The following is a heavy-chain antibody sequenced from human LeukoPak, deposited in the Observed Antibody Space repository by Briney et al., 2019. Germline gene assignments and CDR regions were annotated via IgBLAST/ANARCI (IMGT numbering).Heavy chain of an antibody. CDR3: ARTPPPFGYFDWLRGGSNYGMDV. CDR1: GGSFSGYY. J-gene: IGHJ6*02. CDR2: INHSGST. Sequence: PSETLSLTCAVYGGSFSGYYWSWIRQPPGKGLEWIGEINHSGSTNYNPSLKSRVTISVDTSKNQFSLKLSSVTAADTAVYYCARTPPPFGYFDWLRGGSNYGMDVWGQGTTVTVSS. V-gene: IGHV4-34*01. D-gene: IGHD3-9*01.